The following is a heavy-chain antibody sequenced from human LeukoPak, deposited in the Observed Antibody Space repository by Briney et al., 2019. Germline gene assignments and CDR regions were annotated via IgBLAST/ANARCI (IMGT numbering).Heavy chain of an antibody. J-gene: IGHJ4*02. Sequence: GGSLRLSCAASGFTFSSYGMHWVRQAPGKGLEWVAVISYDGSNKYYADSVKGRFTISRDNSKNTLYLQTNSLRAEDTAVYYCAKALTSYSSSPPDYWGQGTLVTVSS. CDR3: AKALTSYSSSPPDY. CDR2: ISYDGSNK. D-gene: IGHD6-13*01. V-gene: IGHV3-30*18. CDR1: GFTFSSYG.